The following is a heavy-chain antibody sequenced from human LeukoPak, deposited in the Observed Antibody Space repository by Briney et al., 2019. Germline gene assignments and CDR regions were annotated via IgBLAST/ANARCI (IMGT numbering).Heavy chain of an antibody. Sequence: SETLSLTCTVSGGSISSYYWSWIRQPPGKGLEWIGYIYYSGSTNYNPSLKSRVTISVDTSKNQFSLKLSSVTAADTAVYYCARGCKVLRYFDWLFFFDYWGQGTLVTVSS. J-gene: IGHJ4*02. CDR2: IYYSGST. CDR1: GGSISSYY. V-gene: IGHV4-59*12. D-gene: IGHD3-9*01. CDR3: ARGCKVLRYFDWLFFFDY.